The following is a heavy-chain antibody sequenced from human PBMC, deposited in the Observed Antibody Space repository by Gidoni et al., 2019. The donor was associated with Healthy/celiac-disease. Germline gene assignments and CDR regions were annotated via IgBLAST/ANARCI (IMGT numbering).Heavy chain of an antibody. D-gene: IGHD2-21*01. V-gene: IGHV3-21*01. J-gene: IGHJ6*02. CDR2: ISSNSSYI. CDR3: ARAIDFYYFAMDV. Sequence: EVQLVESGGGLVKPGGSLRLSCVASGFTFSAYSMNWVRQAPGKVLEWVSSISSNSSYIYYAESVKGRFTISRDNAENSLYLQMNSLRAEDTSVYYCARAIDFYYFAMDVWGQGTTVTVSS. CDR1: GFTFSAYS.